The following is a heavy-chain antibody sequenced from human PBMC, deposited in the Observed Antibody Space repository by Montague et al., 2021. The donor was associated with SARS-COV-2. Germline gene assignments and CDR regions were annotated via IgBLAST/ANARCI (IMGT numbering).Heavy chain of an antibody. CDR3: ARSLDPSGTYYLPY. Sequence: SETLSLTCSVSGGSIGSYYCSWLRQPPGQGLGRIGHIHNSGSNAYCPSSKSRVTISIDMSKNQFSLKLSSVTAADTAVYYCARSLDPSGTYYLPYWGQGTLVTVSS. CDR1: GGSIGSYY. CDR2: IHNSGSN. D-gene: IGHD3-10*01. V-gene: IGHV4-59*01. J-gene: IGHJ4*02.